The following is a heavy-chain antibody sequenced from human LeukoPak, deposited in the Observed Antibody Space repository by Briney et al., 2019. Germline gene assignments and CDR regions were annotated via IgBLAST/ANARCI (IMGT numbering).Heavy chain of an antibody. CDR1: GGSISSYY. V-gene: IGHV4-59*01. CDR3: ASSTLGYCSGGSCSWFDP. D-gene: IGHD2-15*01. J-gene: IGHJ5*02. CDR2: IYYSGST. Sequence: ASETLSLTCTVSGGSISSYYWSWIRQPPGKGLEWIGYIYYSGSTNYNPSLKSRVTISVDTPKNQFSLKLSSVTAADTAVYYCASSTLGYCSGGSCSWFDPWGQGTLVTVSS.